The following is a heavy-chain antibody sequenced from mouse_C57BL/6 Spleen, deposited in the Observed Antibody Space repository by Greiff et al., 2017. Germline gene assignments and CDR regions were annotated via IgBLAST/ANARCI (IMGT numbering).Heavy chain of an antibody. J-gene: IGHJ2*01. V-gene: IGHV14-4*01. Sequence: EVKLMESGAELVRPGASVKLSCTASGFNIKDDYMHWVKQRPEQGLEWIGWIDPENGDTEYASKFQGKATITADTSSNTAYLQLSSLTSEDTAVYYCTSYYYGSPWGQGTTLTVSS. CDR3: TSYYYGSP. CDR2: IDPENGDT. CDR1: GFNIKDDY. D-gene: IGHD1-1*01.